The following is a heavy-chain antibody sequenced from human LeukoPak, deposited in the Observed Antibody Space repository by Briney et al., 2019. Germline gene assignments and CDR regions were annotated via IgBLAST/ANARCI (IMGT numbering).Heavy chain of an antibody. CDR3: AREGGTVVVGRFDY. V-gene: IGHV3-30*02. CDR1: GINFRASG. J-gene: IGHJ4*02. Sequence: PGGSLRLSCAASGINFRASGIHWVRQAPGMGLEWVTFIQTDGSDKRYAASVAGRFTISRDDSKNTVYLHMNSLRPDDSALYYCAREGGTVVVGRFDYWGQGTLVTVSS. CDR2: IQTDGSDK. D-gene: IGHD2-2*01.